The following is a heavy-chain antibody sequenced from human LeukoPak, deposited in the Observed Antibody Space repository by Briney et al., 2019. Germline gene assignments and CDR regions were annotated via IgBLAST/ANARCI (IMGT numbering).Heavy chain of an antibody. D-gene: IGHD3-22*01. J-gene: IGHJ4*02. CDR2: ISGYNDNT. Sequence: ASVKVSFKASGYTFTSYGISWVRQAPGQGLEWMGWISGYNDNTKSAQKIQGRVTMTTDTSTSTAYMDLRSLRSDDTAVYYCARDAGFYDSSGYYYEYWGQGTLVTVSS. V-gene: IGHV1-18*01. CDR1: GYTFTSYG. CDR3: ARDAGFYDSSGYYYEY.